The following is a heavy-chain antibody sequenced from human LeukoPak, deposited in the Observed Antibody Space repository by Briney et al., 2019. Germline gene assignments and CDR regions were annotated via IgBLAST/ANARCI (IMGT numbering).Heavy chain of an antibody. CDR1: GGSISSYY. J-gene: IGHJ4*02. V-gene: IGHV4-59*01. D-gene: IGHD1-20*01. CDR2: IYYSGST. CDR3: AREGITGTYFDY. Sequence: SETLSLTCTVSGGSISSYYWSWIRQPPGKGLEWIGYIYYSGSTNYNPSLKSRVTISVDTSKNQFSLKLSSVTAADTAVYYCAREGITGTYFDYWGQGTLVTVSS.